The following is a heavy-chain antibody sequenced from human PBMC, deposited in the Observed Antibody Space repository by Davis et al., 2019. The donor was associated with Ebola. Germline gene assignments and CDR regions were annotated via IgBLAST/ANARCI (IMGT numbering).Heavy chain of an antibody. V-gene: IGHV4-39*01. CDR1: GFTFSSYW. Sequence: GSLRLSCAASGFTFSSYWMSWVRQAPGKGLEWIGSIYYSGSTYYNPSLKSRVTISVDTSKNQFSLKLSSVTAADTAVYYCARQGRLYYYYGMDVWGQGTTVTVSS. CDR3: ARQGRLYYYYGMDV. J-gene: IGHJ6*02. CDR2: IYYSGST.